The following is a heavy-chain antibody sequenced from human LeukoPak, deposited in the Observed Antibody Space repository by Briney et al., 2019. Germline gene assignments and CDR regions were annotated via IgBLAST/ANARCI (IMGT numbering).Heavy chain of an antibody. D-gene: IGHD3-3*01. V-gene: IGHV4-59*01. CDR2: IYYSGST. CDR3: ARAHSYDFWSGYYTQPGMDV. J-gene: IGHJ6*02. CDR1: GGSISSYY. Sequence: SETLSLTCTVSGGSISSYYWSWIRQPPGKGLEWIGYIYYSGSTNYNPSLKSRVTISVDTSKNQFSLKLSSVTAADTAVYYCARAHSYDFWSGYYTQPGMDVWGQGTTVTVSS.